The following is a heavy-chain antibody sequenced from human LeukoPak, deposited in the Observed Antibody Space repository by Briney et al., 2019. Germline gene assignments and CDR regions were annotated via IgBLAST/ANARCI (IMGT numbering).Heavy chain of an antibody. J-gene: IGHJ4*02. CDR3: ATKRDYCDHASVY. D-gene: IGHD4-17*01. V-gene: IGHV3-33*01. CDR2: IWYDGSNK. CDR1: GFTFSSYG. Sequence: GGSVRLSCAASGFTFSSYGMHWVRQAPGKGLEWGAVIWYDGSNKYYADSVKGRFTISRDNSKNTLYLQMNSLRAEDTAVNYCATKRDYCDHASVYWGQGTMVTVSS.